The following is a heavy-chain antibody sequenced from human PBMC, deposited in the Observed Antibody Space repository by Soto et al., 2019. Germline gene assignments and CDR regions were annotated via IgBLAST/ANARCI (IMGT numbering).Heavy chain of an antibody. CDR3: AREDGGGPFDF. CDR2: ISGHGGDI. CDR1: GFIFSSYA. J-gene: IGHJ4*02. Sequence: EVQLLEFGGGLVRPGGSLRLSCAASGFIFSSYAMHWVRQAPGKGLEWVSGISGHGGDIYYAVSVKGRFTISSDTATSTLYLQMDSLTADDTAVYYCAREDGGGPFDFWGQGTLVTVSS. D-gene: IGHD2-15*01. V-gene: IGHV3-23*01.